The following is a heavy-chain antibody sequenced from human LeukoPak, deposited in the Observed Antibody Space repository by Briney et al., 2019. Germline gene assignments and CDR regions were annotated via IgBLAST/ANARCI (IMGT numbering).Heavy chain of an antibody. J-gene: IGHJ1*01. D-gene: IGHD2-15*01. CDR2: MNPNSGNT. CDR1: GYTFTSYD. Sequence: ASVKVSCKASGYTFTSYDINWVRPATGQGLEWMGWMNPNSGNTGYAQKFQGRVTMTRNTSISTAYMELSSLRSEDTAVYYCERGSKPTPGRYCSGGSCLHFQHWGQGTLVTVSP. CDR3: ERGSKPTPGRYCSGGSCLHFQH. V-gene: IGHV1-8*01.